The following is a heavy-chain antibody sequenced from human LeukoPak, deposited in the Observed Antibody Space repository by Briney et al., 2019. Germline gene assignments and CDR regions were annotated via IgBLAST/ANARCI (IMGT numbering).Heavy chain of an antibody. CDR2: MYYGGKS. Sequence: KPSETLSLTCTVSGASLGIYYWSWIRQAPGKGLEWIGFMYYGGKSNANSSLKSRVTISVDTSTSQLSLRLDSVIASDTAVYYCATWTSGDAFDVWGPGTMVTVSS. CDR1: GASLGIYY. J-gene: IGHJ3*01. V-gene: IGHV4-59*08. D-gene: IGHD1-1*01. CDR3: ATWTSGDAFDV.